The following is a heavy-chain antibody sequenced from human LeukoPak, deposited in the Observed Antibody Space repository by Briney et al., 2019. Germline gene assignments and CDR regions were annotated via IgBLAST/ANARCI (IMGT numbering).Heavy chain of an antibody. V-gene: IGHV4-59*01. J-gene: IGHJ4*02. CDR2: RHYRGTT. D-gene: IGHD4-17*01. Sequence: SETLSLTCTVSGASISSYYWSWIRQPPGKGLEWIASRHYRGTTNYNPSLESRVTISVDTSRKQFSLKLSSVTAADTAVYYCARGPSATVTTFDYWGQGTLVTVSS. CDR3: ARGPSATVTTFDY. CDR1: GASISSYY.